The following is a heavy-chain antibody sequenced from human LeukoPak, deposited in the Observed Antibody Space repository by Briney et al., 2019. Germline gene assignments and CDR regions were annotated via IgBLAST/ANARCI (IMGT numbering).Heavy chain of an antibody. CDR3: ARIRDYVFDY. CDR2: ISGSGVTT. Sequence: PGGSLRLSCAASGFTFSSYAVSWVRQAPGKGLEWVSAISGSGVTTYYADSVKGRFTISRDNSKNTLYLQMNSLRAEDTAVYYCARIRDYVFDYWGQGALVTVSS. D-gene: IGHD3-10*02. J-gene: IGHJ4*02. V-gene: IGHV3-23*01. CDR1: GFTFSSYA.